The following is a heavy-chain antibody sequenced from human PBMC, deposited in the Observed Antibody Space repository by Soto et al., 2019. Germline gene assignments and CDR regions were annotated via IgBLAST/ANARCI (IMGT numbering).Heavy chain of an antibody. V-gene: IGHV3-33*01. CDR2: IWYDGSNK. CDR1: GFTFSSYG. CDR3: ARAPYQLLRYNWFDP. Sequence: GGSLRLSCAASGFTFSSYGMHWVRQAPGKGLEWVAVIWYDGSNKYYADSVKGRFTISRDNSKNTLYLQMNSLRAEDTAVYYCARAPYQLLRYNWFDPWGQGTLVTVSS. J-gene: IGHJ5*02. D-gene: IGHD2-2*01.